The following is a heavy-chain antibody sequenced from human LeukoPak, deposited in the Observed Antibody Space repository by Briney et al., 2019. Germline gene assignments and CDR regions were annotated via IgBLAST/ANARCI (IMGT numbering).Heavy chain of an antibody. CDR2: IYYSGST. CDR3: ARITIFGVVTDDAFDV. Sequence: SETLSLTCTVSGGSISSSTYYWGWIRQPPGKGLEWIGSIYYSGSTYYNPSLQSRVTISLDTSKNQISLKLSSVTAADTAVYYCARITIFGVVTDDAFDVWGQGTMVTVSS. D-gene: IGHD3-3*01. V-gene: IGHV4-39*07. J-gene: IGHJ3*01. CDR1: GGSISSSTYY.